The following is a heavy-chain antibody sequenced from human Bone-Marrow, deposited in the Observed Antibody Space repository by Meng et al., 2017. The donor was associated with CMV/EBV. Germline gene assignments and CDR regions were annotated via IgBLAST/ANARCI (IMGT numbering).Heavy chain of an antibody. J-gene: IGHJ4*02. D-gene: IGHD6-6*01. CDR1: GFTFDDYA. V-gene: IGHV3-23*01. CDR2: ISGSGGST. Sequence: GGSLRLSCAASGFTFDDYAMSWVRQAPGKGLEWVSAISGSGGSTYYADSVKGRFTISRDNSKNTLYLQMNSLRAEDTAVYYCAKDLMGSSGRGDFDHWGEGTLVTLSS. CDR3: AKDLMGSSGRGDFDH.